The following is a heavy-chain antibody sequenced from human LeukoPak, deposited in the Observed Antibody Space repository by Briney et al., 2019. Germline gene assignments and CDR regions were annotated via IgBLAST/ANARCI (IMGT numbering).Heavy chain of an antibody. Sequence: ASVKVSCKASGYTFTGYDINWVRQATGQGLEWMGWMNPNSGNTGYAQKFQGRVTMTRNTSISTAYMELSSLRSEDTAVYYCARSRGPRYCSSTSRYGLNVHTFDPWGQGTLVTVSS. CDR3: ARSRGPRYCSSTSRYGLNVHTFDP. CDR2: MNPNSGNT. V-gene: IGHV1-8*01. CDR1: GYTFTGYD. J-gene: IGHJ5*02. D-gene: IGHD2-2*01.